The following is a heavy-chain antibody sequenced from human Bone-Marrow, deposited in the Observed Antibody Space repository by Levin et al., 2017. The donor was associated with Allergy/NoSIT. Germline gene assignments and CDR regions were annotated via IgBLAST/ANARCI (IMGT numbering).Heavy chain of an antibody. Sequence: SGPTLVKPTQTLTLTCTFSGFSLNTTGVAVGWIRQPAGRGLEWIGRIYSSGRTDCSPSLKSRVTMSIDTSKNRLSLKVTSVTAADTAVYYCARYDYGGNSGLWYFDLWGRGTLVTVSS. J-gene: IGHJ2*01. V-gene: IGHV4-61*02. D-gene: IGHD4-23*01. CDR3: ARYDYGGNSGLWYFDL. CDR1: GFSLNTTG. CDR2: IYSSGRT.